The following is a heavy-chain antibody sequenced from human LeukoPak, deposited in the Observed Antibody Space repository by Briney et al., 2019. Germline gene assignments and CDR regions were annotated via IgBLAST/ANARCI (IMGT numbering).Heavy chain of an antibody. CDR3: AKEGDGPFDY. V-gene: IGHV3-9*01. CDR2: ISWNSGSI. D-gene: IGHD5-24*01. CDR1: GFTFDDYA. Sequence: GRSLRLSCAASGFTFDDYAMHCVRQAPGKGLEWVSGISWNSGSIGYADSVKGRFTISRDNAKNSLYLQMNSLRAEDTALYYCAKEGDGPFDYWGQGTLVTVSS. J-gene: IGHJ4*02.